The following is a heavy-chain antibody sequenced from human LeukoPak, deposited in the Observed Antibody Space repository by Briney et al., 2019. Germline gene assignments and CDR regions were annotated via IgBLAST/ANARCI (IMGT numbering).Heavy chain of an antibody. CDR1: GYTFTSYG. CDR2: ISAYNGNT. CDR3: AREALYYDSSVPFDY. V-gene: IGHV1-18*01. Sequence: SVNVSCKPSGYTFTSYGISWVRRAPGQGLEWMGWISAYNGNTNYAQKLQGRVTMTTDTSTSTAYMELRSLRSNDTAVYYCAREALYYDSSVPFDYWGQGTLVTVSS. D-gene: IGHD3-22*01. J-gene: IGHJ4*02.